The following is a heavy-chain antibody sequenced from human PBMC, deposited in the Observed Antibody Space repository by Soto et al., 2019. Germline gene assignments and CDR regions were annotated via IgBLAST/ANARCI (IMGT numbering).Heavy chain of an antibody. J-gene: IGHJ4*02. Sequence: GRSLRLSCAASGFTFNNYDMSWVPQTPGKGLEWVSAISGVGFSTYYAASVKGRFTISRDNSKNMLYLQMNSLTGEDTAVYYCAKPRIEGALGLFDYWGQGTLVTVSS. D-gene: IGHD1-26*01. CDR3: AKPRIEGALGLFDY. CDR2: ISGVGFST. CDR1: GFTFNNYD. V-gene: IGHV3-23*01.